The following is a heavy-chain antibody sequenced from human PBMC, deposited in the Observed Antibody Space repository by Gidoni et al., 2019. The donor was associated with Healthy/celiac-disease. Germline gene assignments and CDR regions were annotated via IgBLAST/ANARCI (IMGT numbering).Heavy chain of an antibody. CDR1: GGSISSSSYY. CDR2: IYYSGST. V-gene: IGHV4-39*01. D-gene: IGHD1-1*01. J-gene: IGHJ4*02. CDR3: ARLWNDAPDY. Sequence: QLQLLESGPGLVKPSATLSLTCTVPGGSISSSSYYWGWIRQPPGKGLEWIGSIYYSGSTYYNPSLKSRVTISVDTSKNQFSLKLSSVTAADTAVYYCARLWNDAPDYWGQGTLVTVSS.